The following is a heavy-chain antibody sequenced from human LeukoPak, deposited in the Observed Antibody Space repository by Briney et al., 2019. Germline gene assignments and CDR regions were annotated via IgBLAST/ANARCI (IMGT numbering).Heavy chain of an antibody. Sequence: SETLSLTCGVSGGSISSSNWWSWVRQPPGKGLEWTGSIDHSGSTYYNPSLKSRITISVDTSKNQFSLKLSSVTAADTAVYYCARLVVSSWYHEVLLGRDYWGQGTLVTVSS. D-gene: IGHD6-13*01. CDR2: IDHSGST. V-gene: IGHV4-4*02. J-gene: IGHJ4*02. CDR1: GGSISSSNW. CDR3: ARLVVSSWYHEVLLGRDY.